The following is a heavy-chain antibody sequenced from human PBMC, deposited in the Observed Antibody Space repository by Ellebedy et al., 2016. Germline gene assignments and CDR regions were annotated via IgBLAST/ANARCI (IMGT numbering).Heavy chain of an antibody. CDR3: ARDIVVVVAATRRYYYGMDV. CDR2: MNPNSGNT. V-gene: IGHV1-8*01. Sequence: ASVKVSXXASGYTFTSYDINWVRQAAGQGLEWVGWMNPNSGNTGYAQKFQGRVTITADESTSTAYMELNSLRSEDTAVYYCARDIVVVVAATRRYYYGMDVWGQGTTVTVSS. CDR1: GYTFTSYD. D-gene: IGHD2-15*01. J-gene: IGHJ6*02.